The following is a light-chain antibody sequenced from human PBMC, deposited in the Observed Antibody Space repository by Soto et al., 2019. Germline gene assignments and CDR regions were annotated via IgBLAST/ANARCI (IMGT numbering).Light chain of an antibody. J-gene: IGLJ1*01. CDR2: DVS. CDR3: HPDIHSTTHDA. CDR1: SSDVGGYNY. Sequence: QSALTQPASVSGSPGQSITISCTGTSSDVGGYNYVSWYQQHPGKAPKLMIYDVSNRPSGVSNRFSGSKSGNTASPTISGLQADGDSGYGYHPDIHSTTHDALATWTKVA. V-gene: IGLV2-14*01.